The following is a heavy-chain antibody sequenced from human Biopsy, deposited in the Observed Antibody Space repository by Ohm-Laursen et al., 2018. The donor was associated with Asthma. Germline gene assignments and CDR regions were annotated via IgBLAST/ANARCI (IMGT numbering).Heavy chain of an antibody. CDR3: ARASVAASSNWFDP. D-gene: IGHD6-19*01. J-gene: IGHJ5*02. CDR1: GASIKTDDHY. CDR2: IHYSGST. V-gene: IGHV4-30-4*01. Sequence: PSQTLSLTCTVSGASIKTDDHYWSWLRQPPGKGLEWFGLIHYSGSTSYNPSLKGGVTISVDTSKNQFSLKLSSVTAADTAVYYCARASVAASSNWFDPWGQGTLVTVSS.